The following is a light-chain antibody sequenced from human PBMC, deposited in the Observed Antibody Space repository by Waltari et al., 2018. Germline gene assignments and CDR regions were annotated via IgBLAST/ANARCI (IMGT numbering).Light chain of an antibody. CDR3: QHYDSSPMYT. V-gene: IGKV1-5*03. CDR1: QSITIW. CDR2: RAS. J-gene: IGKJ2*01. Sequence: DIQLTQSPSTLSASVGDRVTITGRASQSITIWLTWYQQKPGKAPKLLIYRASTLGRGVPSRFSGSGFGTEFSLTISSLQPDDFATYYCQHYDSSPMYTFGQGTKLAIK.